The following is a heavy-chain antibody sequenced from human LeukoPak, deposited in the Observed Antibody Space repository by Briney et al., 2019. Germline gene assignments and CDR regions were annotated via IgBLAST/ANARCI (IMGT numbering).Heavy chain of an antibody. Sequence: ASVKVSCKASGYTFTSYGISWVRQAPGQGLEWMGWISAYNGNTNYAQKLQGRVPMTTDTSTSTAYMELRSLRSDDTAVYYCARDSHHTYYDFWSGYYYWGQGTLVTVSS. CDR2: ISAYNGNT. V-gene: IGHV1-18*01. D-gene: IGHD3-3*01. CDR3: ARDSHHTYYDFWSGYYY. J-gene: IGHJ4*02. CDR1: GYTFTSYG.